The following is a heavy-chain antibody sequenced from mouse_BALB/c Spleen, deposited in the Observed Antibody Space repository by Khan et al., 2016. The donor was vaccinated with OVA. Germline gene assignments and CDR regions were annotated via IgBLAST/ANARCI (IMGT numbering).Heavy chain of an antibody. V-gene: IGHV1-4*01. D-gene: IGHD1-1*01. J-gene: IGHJ3*01. CDR3: ARYYYGYTYGFAD. CDR1: GYTITTYT. CDR2: IDPSSAYT. Sequence: QVQLKESGAELARPGASVKMSCKASGYTITTYTMHWVKQRPGQGLEWIGYIDPSSAYTNYNQKFKDKATLTADKSSRTVYMQLSVLTSEYSAVYYWARYYYGYTYGFADWGQGTLVTVSA.